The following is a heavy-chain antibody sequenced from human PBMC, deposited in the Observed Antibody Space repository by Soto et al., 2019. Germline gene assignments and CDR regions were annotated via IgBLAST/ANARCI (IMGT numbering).Heavy chain of an antibody. Sequence: GGALRLSCAASGFTFTIYSISCVRQAPGKGREWVGRIKSKTDGGTTNDSAPVKGRFTISRDDSKNTLYLKMNSLKTEDTAVYYCTPEPGYSFDYWGQGTLVTVSS. J-gene: IGHJ4*02. CDR1: GFTFTIYS. CDR2: IKSKTDGGTT. CDR3: TPEPGYSFDY. V-gene: IGHV3-15*01.